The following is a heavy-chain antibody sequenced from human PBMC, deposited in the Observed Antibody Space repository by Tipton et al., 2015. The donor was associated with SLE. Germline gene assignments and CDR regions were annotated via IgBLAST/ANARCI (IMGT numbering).Heavy chain of an antibody. Sequence: SLRLSCSASGITFTDFSFYWVRQASGKGLEWVGRIRSNANNYATAYTESLQGRFSISRDDSKETAYLEMKSLEAGDTAVYYCATGGYDSSGYYWPPLTSWGQGTLVTVSS. V-gene: IGHV3-73*01. D-gene: IGHD3-22*01. CDR1: GITFTDFS. CDR3: ATGGYDSSGYYWPPLTS. CDR2: IRSNANNYAT. J-gene: IGHJ5*02.